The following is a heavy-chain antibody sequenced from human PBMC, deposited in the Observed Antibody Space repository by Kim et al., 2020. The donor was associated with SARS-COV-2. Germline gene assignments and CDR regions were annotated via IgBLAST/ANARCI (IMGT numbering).Heavy chain of an antibody. CDR2: ITGDADKT. J-gene: IGHJ4*02. V-gene: IGHV3-43*02. D-gene: IGHD3-22*01. Sequence: GGSLRLSCAASGFTFHSYAMHWVRQVPGKGLEWVSLITGDADKTYYADSVKSRFTISRDNRKNSLFLQMNSLRLEDTAFYYCEKDVMVRVAGSYYYDTSSSPNWGRGTLVTVSS. CDR1: GFTFHSYA. CDR3: EKDVMVRVAGSYYYDTSSSPN.